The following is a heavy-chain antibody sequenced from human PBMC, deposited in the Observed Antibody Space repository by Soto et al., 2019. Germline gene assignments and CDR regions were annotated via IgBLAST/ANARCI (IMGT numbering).Heavy chain of an antibody. J-gene: IGHJ4*02. CDR2: IAYDGNNE. CDR3: ARLGDTTAAIDY. V-gene: IGHV3-30*04. CDR1: GVTFSGYG. Sequence: SLRLSCVASGVTFSGYGMHWVLQAPGKGLEWVALIAYDGNNEYYADSVKGRFTISRDTSKNTVFLQMNSLRAEDTALYYCARLGDTTAAIDYWGQGALVTVSS. D-gene: IGHD1-1*01.